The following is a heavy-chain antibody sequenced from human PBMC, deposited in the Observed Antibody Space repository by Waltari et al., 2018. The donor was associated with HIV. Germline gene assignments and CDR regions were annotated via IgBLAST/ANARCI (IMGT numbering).Heavy chain of an antibody. CDR2: VNGDASST. D-gene: IGHD3-3*01. V-gene: IGHV3-74*01. CDR3: TRAVFWSTFFSDNFFDY. J-gene: IGHJ4*02. CDR1: RFNFSHYC. Sequence: EVALVESGGGLVPPGGSLSLPGAASRFNFSHYCKYWVRQVPGKGLVWVSRVNGDASSTDYADSVRGRFTISRDNAKNTVFLQMDSLRAEDTAVYYCTRAVFWSTFFSDNFFDYWGQGTPLTVSS.